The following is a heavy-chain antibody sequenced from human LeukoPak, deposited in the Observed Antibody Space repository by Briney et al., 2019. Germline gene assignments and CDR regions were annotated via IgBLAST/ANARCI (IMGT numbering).Heavy chain of an antibody. D-gene: IGHD5-12*01. J-gene: IGHJ5*02. V-gene: IGHV3-11*01. CDR3: ASSEPIVATPA. CDR2: ISSSGSTI. CDR1: GFTFSDYY. Sequence: GGSLRLSCAASGFTFSDYYMSWIRQAPGKGPEWVSYISSSGSTIYYADSVKGRFTISRDNAKNSLYLQMNSLRAEDTAVYYCASSEPIVATPAWGQGTLVTVSS.